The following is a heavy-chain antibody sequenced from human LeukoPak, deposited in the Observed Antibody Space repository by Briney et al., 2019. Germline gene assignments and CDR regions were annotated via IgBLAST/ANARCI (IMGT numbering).Heavy chain of an antibody. CDR2: IGGSGDKT. CDR1: GFTFNRNA. V-gene: IGHV3-23*01. Sequence: GGSLRLSCAASGFTFNRNAISWVRQAPGKGREWVSTIGGSGDKTFYADSVKGRFTISRDNSKNTLYLQMNSLRAEDTAVYYCARGDGGYYSDWFDPWGQGTLVTVSS. CDR3: ARGDGGYYSDWFDP. D-gene: IGHD3-22*01. J-gene: IGHJ5*02.